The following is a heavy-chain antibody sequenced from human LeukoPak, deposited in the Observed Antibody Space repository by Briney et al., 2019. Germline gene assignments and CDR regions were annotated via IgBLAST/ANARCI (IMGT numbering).Heavy chain of an antibody. D-gene: IGHD3-10*01. CDR3: ARDGVDYYYGSGSPLDY. J-gene: IGHJ4*02. V-gene: IGHV3-53*05. Sequence: GGSLRLSCAASGFPVSSNYMNWVRQAPGKGLEWVSGIYSGGSTYYADSVKGRFTISRDNSKNTLYLQMNSLRAEDTAVYYCARDGVDYYYGSGSPLDYWGQGTLVTVSS. CDR1: GFPVSSNY. CDR2: IYSGGST.